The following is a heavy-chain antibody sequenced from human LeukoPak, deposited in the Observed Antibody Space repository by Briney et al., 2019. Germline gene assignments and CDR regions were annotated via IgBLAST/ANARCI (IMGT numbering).Heavy chain of an antibody. CDR1: GFDFNNYA. CDR3: AKGAAIDH. V-gene: IGHV3-23*01. J-gene: IGHJ4*02. Sequence: GGSLRLSCAASGFDFNNYAMSWVRQGPGKRLEWVSAMSGSGYHTYYADSDKTYYADSVKGRFTISRDNSKSTVYSHMNNLRLEDTAIYYCAKGAAIDHWGQGTLVTVSS. CDR2: MSGSGYHTYYADSDKT.